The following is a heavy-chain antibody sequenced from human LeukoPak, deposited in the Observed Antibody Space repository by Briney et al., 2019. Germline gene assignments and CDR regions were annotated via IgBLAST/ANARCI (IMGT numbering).Heavy chain of an antibody. Sequence: SGPTLVKPTQTLTLTCTFSGFSLSTSGVGVGWIRQPPGKALEWLALIYWDDDKRYSPSLKSRLTITKDTSKNQVVLTMTNMDPVDTATYYCAHRVGIYENNWVDPWGQGTLVTVSS. CDR1: GFSLSTSGVG. J-gene: IGHJ5*02. V-gene: IGHV2-5*02. D-gene: IGHD5/OR15-5a*01. CDR3: AHRVGIYENNWVDP. CDR2: IYWDDDK.